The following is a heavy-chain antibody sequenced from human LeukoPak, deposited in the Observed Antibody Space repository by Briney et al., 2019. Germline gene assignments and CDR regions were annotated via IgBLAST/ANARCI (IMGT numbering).Heavy chain of an antibody. CDR2: IYSHSST. V-gene: IGHV3-66*01. D-gene: IGHD3-10*01. Sequence: GGSLRLSCAASGFTFSNAWMSWVRQAPGKGLEWVSVIYSHSSTYYADSVKGRFTISRDNSKNMMFLQMNSLRVEDTAVYYCARGEGYYGSGGSNGMDVWGQGTTVTVSS. CDR1: GFTFSNAW. CDR3: ARGEGYYGSGGSNGMDV. J-gene: IGHJ6*02.